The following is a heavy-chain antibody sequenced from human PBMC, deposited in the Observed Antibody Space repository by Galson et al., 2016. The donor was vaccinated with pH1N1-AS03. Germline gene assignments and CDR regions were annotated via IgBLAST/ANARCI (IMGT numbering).Heavy chain of an antibody. J-gene: IGHJ4*02. CDR3: ARSTEGAFDS. D-gene: IGHD4/OR15-4a*01. V-gene: IGHV3-74*03. CDR1: GFTFRVYT. Sequence: LRLSCAASGFTFRVYTMHWVRHVPGKGLVWVSRIDSGATTITYVDSVKGRFTISRDNGRNTLYLQMTDLRADDTALYYCARSTEGAFDSWGQGVLVTVSS. CDR2: IDSGATTI.